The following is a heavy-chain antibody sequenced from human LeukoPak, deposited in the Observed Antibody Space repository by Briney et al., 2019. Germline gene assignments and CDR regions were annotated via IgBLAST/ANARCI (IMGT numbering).Heavy chain of an antibody. Sequence: GSLRLSCAASAFTFNNYAMSWVRQAPGKGLEWVANIKRDGSQKDYVDSVKGRFTISRDNAKNIVYLQMNSLRAEDTAVYYCARDPLHGALDIWGQGTMVTVSS. CDR2: IKRDGSQK. V-gene: IGHV3-7*01. J-gene: IGHJ3*02. CDR3: ARDPLHGALDI. CDR1: AFTFNNYA.